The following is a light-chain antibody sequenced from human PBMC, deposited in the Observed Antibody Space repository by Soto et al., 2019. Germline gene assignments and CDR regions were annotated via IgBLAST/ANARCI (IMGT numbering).Light chain of an antibody. Sequence: QSVLTQPPSASATPGQRVTISCSGSSSNIGSNYVYWYQQLPGTAPKLLIYSNNQRPSGVPDRFSGSKSGTSASLAISGLRSEDEADYYCAAWDDSLRWVFGGGTKVTVL. CDR3: AAWDDSLRWV. V-gene: IGLV1-47*02. CDR2: SNN. CDR1: SSNIGSNY. J-gene: IGLJ3*02.